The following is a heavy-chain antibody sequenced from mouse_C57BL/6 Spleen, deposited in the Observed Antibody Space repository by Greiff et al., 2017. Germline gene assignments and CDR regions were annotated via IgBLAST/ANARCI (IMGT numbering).Heavy chain of an antibody. V-gene: IGHV14-4*01. CDR2: IDPENGDT. CDR1: GFNIKDDY. D-gene: IGHD2-5*01. CDR3: TRNSNLFAY. Sequence: EVQLQQSGAELVRPGASVKLSCTASGFNIKDDYMHWVKQRPEQGLEWIGWIDPENGDTEYASKFQGKATITADTSSNTAYLQRSSLTSEDTAVYYCTRNSNLFAYWGQGTLVTVSA. J-gene: IGHJ3*01.